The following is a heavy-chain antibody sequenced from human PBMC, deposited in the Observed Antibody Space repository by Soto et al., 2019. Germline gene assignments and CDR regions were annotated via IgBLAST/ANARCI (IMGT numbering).Heavy chain of an antibody. J-gene: IGHJ4*02. Sequence: GGSLRLSCAASGFTFSSYSMNWVRQAPGKGLEWVSSISSSSSYIYYADSVKGRFTISRDNSKNTLFLQINSLSAEDTAVYYCAKLPVVLALGFDYWGQGTLVTV. CDR2: ISSSSSYI. V-gene: IGHV3-21*04. CDR1: GFTFSSYS. D-gene: IGHD2-15*01. CDR3: AKLPVVLALGFDY.